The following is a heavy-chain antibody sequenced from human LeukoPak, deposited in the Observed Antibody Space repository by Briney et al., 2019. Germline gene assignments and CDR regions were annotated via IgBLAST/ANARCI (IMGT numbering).Heavy chain of an antibody. CDR3: AREENGSGSYYNGNYYYGMDV. CDR2: ISGSGGST. Sequence: GGSLRLSCAASGFTFGSYAMSWVRQAPGKGLEWVSAISGSGGSTYYADSVKGRFTISRDNSKNTLYLQMNSLRAEDTAVYYCAREENGSGSYYNGNYYYGMDVWGQGTTVTVSS. CDR1: GFTFGSYA. J-gene: IGHJ6*02. V-gene: IGHV3-23*01. D-gene: IGHD3-10*01.